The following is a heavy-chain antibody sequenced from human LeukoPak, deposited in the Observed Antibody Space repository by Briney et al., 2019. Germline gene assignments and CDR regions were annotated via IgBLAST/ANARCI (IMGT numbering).Heavy chain of an antibody. D-gene: IGHD3-3*01. V-gene: IGHV3-53*01. Sequence: GGSLRLSCAASGFIINNIYMTWVRQAPGKGLEWVAVTFIDHNTHYADSVKGRFTISRDNSKNTLYLQINSLRAEDTALYYCAKLIRDCDFWSGSYRAQWFDPWGQGTLVTVSS. CDR1: GFIINNIY. CDR3: AKLIRDCDFWSGSYRAQWFDP. CDR2: TFIDHNT. J-gene: IGHJ5*02.